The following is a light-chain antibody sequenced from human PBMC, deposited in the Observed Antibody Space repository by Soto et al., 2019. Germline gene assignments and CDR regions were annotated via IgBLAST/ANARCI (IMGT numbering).Light chain of an antibody. J-gene: IGKJ2*01. Sequence: DIQMTQSPSTLSASVGDRVTITCRASQSIKNWLAWYQQKPGEAPKLLIYKASTLESGVPSRFSGSGSGTEFTLTISCLQPDDVATYYCQQSYNTPRTFGQGTKVDIK. CDR3: QQSYNTPRT. V-gene: IGKV1-5*03. CDR2: KAS. CDR1: QSIKNW.